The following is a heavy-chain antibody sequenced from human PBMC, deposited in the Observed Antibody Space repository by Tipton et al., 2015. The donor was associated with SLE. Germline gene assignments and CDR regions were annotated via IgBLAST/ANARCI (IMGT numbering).Heavy chain of an antibody. Sequence: QVQLVQSGAEVKKPGASVKVSCKSFGYTFTSYGISWVRQAPGQGLEWMGWISAYNGNTNYAQNLQGRVTMTTDTSTSTVYMELRSLRSDDTAVYYCAFGGFRITQAFDIWGQGTMVTVSS. CDR1: GYTFTSYG. CDR3: AFGGFRITQAFDI. D-gene: IGHD3-10*01. CDR2: ISAYNGNT. J-gene: IGHJ3*02. V-gene: IGHV1-18*01.